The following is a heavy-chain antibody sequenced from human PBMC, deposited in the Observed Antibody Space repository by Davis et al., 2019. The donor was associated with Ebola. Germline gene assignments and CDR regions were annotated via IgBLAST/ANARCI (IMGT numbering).Heavy chain of an antibody. V-gene: IGHV3-30*12. CDR2: ISYDGSNK. J-gene: IGHJ6*04. CDR1: GFTFSSYG. Sequence: GGSLRLSCAASGFTFSSYGMHWVRQAPGKGLEWVAVISYDGSNKYYADSVKGRFTISRDNAKNSLYLQMNSLRAEDTAVYYCARELLAYYYGMDVWGKGTTVTVSS. CDR3: ARELLAYYYGMDV. D-gene: IGHD2-21*01.